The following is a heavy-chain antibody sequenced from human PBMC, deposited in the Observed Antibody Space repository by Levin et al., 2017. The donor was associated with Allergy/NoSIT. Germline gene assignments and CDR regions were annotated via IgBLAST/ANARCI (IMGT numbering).Heavy chain of an antibody. CDR3: ARDVPMVRGSKGYYDYGMDV. J-gene: IGHJ6*02. CDR2: ISAYNGNT. D-gene: IGHD3-10*01. CDR1: GYTFTSYG. V-gene: IGHV1-18*01. Sequence: ASVKVSCKASGYTFTSYGISWVRQAPGQGLEWMGWISAYNGNTNYAQKLQGRVTMTTDTSTSTAYMELRSLRSDDTAVYYCARDVPMVRGSKGYYDYGMDVWGQGTTVTVSS.